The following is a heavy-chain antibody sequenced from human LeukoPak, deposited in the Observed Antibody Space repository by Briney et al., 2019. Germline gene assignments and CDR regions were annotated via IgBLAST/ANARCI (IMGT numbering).Heavy chain of an antibody. Sequence: GGSLRLSCAASGFTFSSYWMSWVRQAPGKGLEWVANLKPNGGDKYYVDSVKGRFTISRDNAKNSLYLQMNSLRAEDTAVYYCARVDCAGGSCFSGFDCWGQGTLLTVSS. CDR2: LKPNGGDK. D-gene: IGHD2-15*01. J-gene: IGHJ4*02. CDR3: ARVDCAGGSCFSGFDC. V-gene: IGHV3-7*01. CDR1: GFTFSSYW.